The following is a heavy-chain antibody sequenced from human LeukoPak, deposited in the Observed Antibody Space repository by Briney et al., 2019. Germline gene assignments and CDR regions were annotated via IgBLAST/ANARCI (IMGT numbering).Heavy chain of an antibody. J-gene: IGHJ4*02. V-gene: IGHV4-39*07. D-gene: IGHD4-11*01. CDR2: IYHSGST. Sequence: SETLSLTCTVSGGSISSYYWGWIRQPPGKGLEWIGSIYHSGSTYYNPSLKSRVTISVDRSKNQFSLKLTSVTAADTAVYYCARERYSNYDFDYWGQGTLVTVSS. CDR1: GGSISSYY. CDR3: ARERYSNYDFDY.